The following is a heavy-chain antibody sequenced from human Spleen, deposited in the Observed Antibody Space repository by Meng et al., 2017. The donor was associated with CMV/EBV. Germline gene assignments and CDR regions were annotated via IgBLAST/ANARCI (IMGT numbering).Heavy chain of an antibody. Sequence: GGSLRLSCAASGFTISSYAMHWVRQAPGKGLEWVSVISYDGNNKYYADSVKGRFTISRDNSKNTVSLQMSSLRADDTAVYFCARGRFLEWLIDFWGQGTTVTVSS. CDR1: GFTISSYA. J-gene: IGHJ6*02. V-gene: IGHV3-30*03. CDR2: ISYDGNNK. CDR3: ARGRFLEWLIDF. D-gene: IGHD3-3*01.